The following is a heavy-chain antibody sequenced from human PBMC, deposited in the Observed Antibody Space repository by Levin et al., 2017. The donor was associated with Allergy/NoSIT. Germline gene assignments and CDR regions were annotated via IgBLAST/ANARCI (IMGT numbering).Heavy chain of an antibody. CDR3: ARDYYYGSGSYFRPDNWFDP. Sequence: PGGSLRLSCAVYGGSFSGYYWSWIRQPPGKGLEWIGEINHSGSTNYNPSLKSRVTISVDTSKNQFSLKLSSVTAADTAVYYCARDYYYGSGSYFRPDNWFDPWGQGTLVTVSS. D-gene: IGHD3-10*01. V-gene: IGHV4-34*01. CDR2: INHSGST. J-gene: IGHJ5*02. CDR1: GGSFSGYY.